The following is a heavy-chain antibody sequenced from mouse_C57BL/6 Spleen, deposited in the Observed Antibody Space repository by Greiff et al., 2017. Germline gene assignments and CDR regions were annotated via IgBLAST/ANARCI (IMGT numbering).Heavy chain of an antibody. CDR2: ISSGGSYT. CDR1: GFTFSSYG. J-gene: IGHJ4*01. V-gene: IGHV5-6*01. D-gene: IGHD1-1*01. CDR3: ARGDCSSYVAMDY. Sequence: EVHLVESGGDLVKPGGSLKLSCAASGFTFSSYGMSWVRQTPDKRLEWVATISSGGSYTYYPDSVKGRFTISRDNAKNTLYLQMSSLKSEDTAMYYCARGDCSSYVAMDYWGQGTSVTVSS.